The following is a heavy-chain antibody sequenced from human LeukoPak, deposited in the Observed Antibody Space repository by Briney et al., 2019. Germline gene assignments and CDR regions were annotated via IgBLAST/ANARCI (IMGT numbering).Heavy chain of an antibody. V-gene: IGHV3-30*18. CDR2: ILYDGTNR. D-gene: IGHD1-14*01. CDR1: GFTFSSYG. Sequence: GGSLRLSCAASGFTFSSYGMHWVRQAPGKGLEWVAVILYDGTNRNYADFVKGRFTISRDNSKNTLYLQMGSLRVEDTAVYYCAKQTYNTGYYDHWGQGTLVTVSS. CDR3: AKQTYNTGYYDH. J-gene: IGHJ4*02.